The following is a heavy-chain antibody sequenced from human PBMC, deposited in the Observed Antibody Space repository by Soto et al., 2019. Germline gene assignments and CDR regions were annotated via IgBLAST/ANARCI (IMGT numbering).Heavy chain of an antibody. J-gene: IGHJ5*02. CDR1: GGSISNHY. CDR3: AKRTISDSTSGAYNWLDP. D-gene: IGHD2-2*01. V-gene: IGHV4-59*08. CDR2: VYNSGST. Sequence: SETLSLTCTVSGGSISNHYWNWLRQPPGSGLEWIGCVYNSGSTIYNPSPESRVTISVDTSKNQFSLSLSSVTAADTAVYYCAKRTISDSTSGAYNWLDPWGQGALVTVSS.